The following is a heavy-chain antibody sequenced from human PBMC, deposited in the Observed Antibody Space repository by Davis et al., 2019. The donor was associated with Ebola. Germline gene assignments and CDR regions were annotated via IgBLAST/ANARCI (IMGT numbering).Heavy chain of an antibody. Sequence: GESLKISCKGSGYSFTSYWIVWVRQMPGKGLECMGIIFPGDSDTRYSPSFQGQVTISADKSISTAYLQWSSLKASDTAMYYCARKTTTLHWYFDLWGRGTLVTVSS. CDR2: IFPGDSDT. CDR1: GYSFTSYW. D-gene: IGHD4-11*01. J-gene: IGHJ2*01. CDR3: ARKTTTLHWYFDL. V-gene: IGHV5-51*01.